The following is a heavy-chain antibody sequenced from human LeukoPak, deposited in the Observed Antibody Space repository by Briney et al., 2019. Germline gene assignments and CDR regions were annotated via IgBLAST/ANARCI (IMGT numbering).Heavy chain of an antibody. Sequence: SETLSLTCAVSGGSISSGGYSWSWIRQPPGKGLEWIGYIYHSGSTYYNPSLKSRVTISVDRSKNQFSLKLSSVTAADTAVYYCARGHPRYGMDVWGQGTTVTVSS. J-gene: IGHJ6*02. CDR1: GGSISSGGYS. V-gene: IGHV4-30-2*01. CDR2: IYHSGST. CDR3: ARGHPRYGMDV.